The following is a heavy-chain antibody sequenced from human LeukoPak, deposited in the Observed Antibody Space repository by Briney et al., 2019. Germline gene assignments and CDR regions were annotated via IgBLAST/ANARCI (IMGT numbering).Heavy chain of an antibody. Sequence: GGSLRLSCAASGFTFSSYSMNWVRQAPGKGLEWVSSISSSSSYIYYADSVKGRFTISRDNAKNSLYLQMNSLRAEDTAVYYCARGSSSSPQGFDPWGQGTLVTVSS. CDR3: ARGSSSSPQGFDP. CDR1: GFTFSSYS. CDR2: ISSSSSYI. V-gene: IGHV3-21*01. J-gene: IGHJ5*02. D-gene: IGHD6-6*01.